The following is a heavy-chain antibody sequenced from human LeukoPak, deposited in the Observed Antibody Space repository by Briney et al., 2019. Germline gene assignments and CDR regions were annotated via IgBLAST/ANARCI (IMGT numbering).Heavy chain of an antibody. V-gene: IGHV3-23*01. J-gene: IGHJ4*02. Sequence: PGGSLRLSCAASGFAFSSYAMSWVRQAPGKGLEWVSVISGSGGSTYYADSVKGRFTISRDKSKNTLYLQMNSLRVEDTAVYYCAKDRVVGATAVDYWGQGTLVTVS. CDR1: GFAFSSYA. D-gene: IGHD1-26*01. CDR3: AKDRVVGATAVDY. CDR2: ISGSGGST.